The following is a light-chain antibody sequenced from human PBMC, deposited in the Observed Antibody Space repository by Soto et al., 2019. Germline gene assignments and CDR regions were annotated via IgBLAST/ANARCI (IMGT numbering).Light chain of an antibody. J-gene: IGKJ5*01. CDR2: KVS. Sequence: DVVMTQSPLSLPVTLGQPAFISCRSNQSLVHSDGIAYFSWFQQRPGRSPRRLIYKVSNRDSGVPARFSGSASCTDFALKISRVEAEDVGVYYCMQGTHWPITFGQGTRLEIK. CDR3: MQGTHWPIT. CDR1: QSLVHSDGIAY. V-gene: IGKV2-30*02.